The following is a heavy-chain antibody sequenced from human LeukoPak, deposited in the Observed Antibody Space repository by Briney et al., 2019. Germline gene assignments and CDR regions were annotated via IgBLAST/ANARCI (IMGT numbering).Heavy chain of an antibody. V-gene: IGHV1-2*02. D-gene: IGHD3-10*01. Sequence: ASVKVSCKASGYTFTGYYMHWVRQAPGQGLEWMGWINPNSGGTNYAQKFQGRVTMTRDTSISTAYMELSRLRSDDTAVYYCARVCPMVRGVTPFDPRGQGTLVTVSS. CDR2: INPNSGGT. CDR3: ARVCPMVRGVTPFDP. J-gene: IGHJ5*02. CDR1: GYTFTGYY.